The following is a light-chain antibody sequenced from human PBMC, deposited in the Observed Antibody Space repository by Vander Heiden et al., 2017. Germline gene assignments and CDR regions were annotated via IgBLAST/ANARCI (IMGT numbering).Light chain of an antibody. CDR2: SAS. CDR3: QQGYSPPHT. Sequence: DIQMTQSPSSLSASVGDRVTITCRASQTSTRYLSWYQQKTGKAPRLLIFSASTLQGGVPSRFSGSGSGTDFTLTISSLQPEDFATYYCQQGYSPPHTFGQGTKLEI. CDR1: QTSTRY. J-gene: IGKJ2*01. V-gene: IGKV1-39*01.